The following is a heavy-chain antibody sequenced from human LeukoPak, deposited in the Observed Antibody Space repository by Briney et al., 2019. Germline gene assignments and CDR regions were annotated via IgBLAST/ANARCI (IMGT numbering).Heavy chain of an antibody. Sequence: ASVKVSCKASGYTFTSYYMHWVRQAPGQGLEWMGIINPSGGSTSYAQKFQGRVTMTRDTSTSTVYMELSSLRSEDTAVYYCARGADGCYYDSSGYYWYWGQGTLVTVSS. V-gene: IGHV1-46*01. D-gene: IGHD3-22*01. CDR3: ARGADGCYYDSSGYYWY. CDR2: INPSGGST. CDR1: GYTFTSYY. J-gene: IGHJ4*02.